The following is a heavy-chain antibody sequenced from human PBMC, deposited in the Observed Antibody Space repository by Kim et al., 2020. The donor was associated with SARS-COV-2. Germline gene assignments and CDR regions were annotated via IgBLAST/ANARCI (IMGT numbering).Heavy chain of an antibody. CDR2: GSEK. Sequence: GSEKKYVESVKGRFTISRDNARNSLFLQMNSLGDEDTALYYCARDETGFDPWGQGTLVTVSS. V-gene: IGHV3-7*03. D-gene: IGHD3-9*01. CDR3: ARDETGFDP. J-gene: IGHJ5*02.